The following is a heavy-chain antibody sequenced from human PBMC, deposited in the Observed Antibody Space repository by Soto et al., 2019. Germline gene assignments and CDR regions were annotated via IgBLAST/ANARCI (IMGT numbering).Heavy chain of an antibody. V-gene: IGHV1-18*01. Sequence: QVQLVQSGAEVKKPGASVKISCKASGYTFTSHGITWVRQAPGQGLEWMGWISTYNGNTNYAQNHQGRVTMTTDTVTNTAYMELRSLRSDDTAVYYCARTYGNSWYSPWGQGTLVTVSS. J-gene: IGHJ5*02. CDR2: ISTYNGNT. D-gene: IGHD2-2*02. CDR1: GYTFTSHG. CDR3: ARTYGNSWYSP.